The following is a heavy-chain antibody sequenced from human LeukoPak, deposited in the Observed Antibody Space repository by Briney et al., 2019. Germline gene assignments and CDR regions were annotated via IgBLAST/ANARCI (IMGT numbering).Heavy chain of an antibody. J-gene: IGHJ4*02. CDR1: RFTFSSYW. CDR3: ARGGTMIYYFDY. D-gene: IGHD3-22*01. V-gene: IGHV3-74*01. Sequence: GGSLRLSCAASRFTFSSYWMHWVRQAPGKGLVWVSRINSDGSSTSYADSVKGRFTISRDNAKNTLYLQMNSLRAEDTAVYYCARGGTMIYYFDYWGQGTLVTVSS. CDR2: INSDGSST.